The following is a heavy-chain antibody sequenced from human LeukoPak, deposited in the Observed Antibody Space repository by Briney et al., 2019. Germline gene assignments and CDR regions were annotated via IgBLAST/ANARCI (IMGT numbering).Heavy chain of an antibody. J-gene: IGHJ4*02. CDR2: INKDGSAT. CDR1: GFTFDAYA. V-gene: IGHV3-43*02. Sequence: GGSLRLSCEASGFTFDAYAMHWVRQAPGKGLEWVSLINKDGSATYYADSVKGRSTISRDNSKNSLYLQMNSLRSEDTALYYCAKGDCSSTSCLFDYWGQGTLVTVSS. D-gene: IGHD2-2*01. CDR3: AKGDCSSTSCLFDY.